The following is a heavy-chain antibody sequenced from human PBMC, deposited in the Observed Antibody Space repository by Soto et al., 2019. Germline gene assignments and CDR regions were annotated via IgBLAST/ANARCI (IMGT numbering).Heavy chain of an antibody. CDR3: ARGDVLRFYKAIGSSGAYFDY. V-gene: IGHV4-39*01. Sequence: SETLSLTCTVSGGSISSSSYYWGWIRQPPGKGLEWIGSIYYSGSTYYNPSLKSRVTISVDTSKNQFSLKLSSVTAADTAVYYCARGDVLRFYKAIGSSGAYFDYWGQGTLVTV. CDR1: GGSISSSSYY. J-gene: IGHJ4*02. D-gene: IGHD3-3*01. CDR2: IYYSGST.